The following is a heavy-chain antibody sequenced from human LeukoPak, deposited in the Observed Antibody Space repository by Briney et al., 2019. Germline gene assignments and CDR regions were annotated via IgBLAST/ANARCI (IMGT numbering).Heavy chain of an antibody. V-gene: IGHV3-30*02. J-gene: IGHJ4*02. CDR1: GFSISSHW. Sequence: GGSLRLSCVASGFSISSHWMSWVRQAPGKGLEWVAFIRYDGSNKYYADSVKGRFTISRDNSKNTLHLQMNSLRAEDTAVYYCARNIPVTRWGYWGQGTLVTVSS. CDR2: IRYDGSNK. CDR3: ARNIPVTRWGY. D-gene: IGHD2-21*01.